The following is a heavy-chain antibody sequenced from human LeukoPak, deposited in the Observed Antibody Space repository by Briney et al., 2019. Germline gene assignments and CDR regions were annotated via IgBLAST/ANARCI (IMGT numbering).Heavy chain of an antibody. V-gene: IGHV3-48*02. D-gene: IGHD2-15*01. J-gene: IGHJ4*02. CDR2: ISSGSGTI. Sequence: PGGSLRLSCAASGFTFSSYGMDWVRQAPGKGLEWVSYISSGSGTIYYADSVKGRFTISRDNAKNSLYLQMNSLRDEDTAVYYCAPLGYCSGGSCSLDYWGQGTLVAVSS. CDR3: APLGYCSGGSCSLDY. CDR1: GFTFSSYG.